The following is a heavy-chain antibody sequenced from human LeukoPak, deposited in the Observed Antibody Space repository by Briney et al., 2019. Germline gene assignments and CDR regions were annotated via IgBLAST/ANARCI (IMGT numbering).Heavy chain of an antibody. CDR1: GFTFSSYA. CDR3: AKPEIQLWLSSAFDI. CDR2: ISGSGGST. J-gene: IGHJ3*02. D-gene: IGHD5-18*01. V-gene: IGHV3-23*01. Sequence: GGSLRLSCAASGFTFSSYAMSWVRQAPGKGLEWVSAISGSGGSTYYADSVKGRFTISRGNSKNTLYLQMNSLRAEDTAVYYCAKPEIQLWLSSAFDIWGQGTMVTVSS.